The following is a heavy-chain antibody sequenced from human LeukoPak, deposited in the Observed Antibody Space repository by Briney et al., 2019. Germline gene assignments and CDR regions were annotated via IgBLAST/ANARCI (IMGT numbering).Heavy chain of an antibody. CDR3: ARDRAGYSSGWYGEGDY. CDR2: INTYNGNT. Sequence: ASVKVSCKASGYTFTNYGITWMRQAPGQGLEWMGWINTYNGNTNYAQKLQGRVTITTDTSTSTAYMELRSLRSDDTAVFYCARDRAGYSSGWYGEGDYWGQGTLVTVSS. CDR1: GYTFTNYG. V-gene: IGHV1-18*01. J-gene: IGHJ4*02. D-gene: IGHD6-19*01.